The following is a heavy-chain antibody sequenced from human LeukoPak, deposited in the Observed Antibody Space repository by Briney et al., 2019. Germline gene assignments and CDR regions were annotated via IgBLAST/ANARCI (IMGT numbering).Heavy chain of an antibody. Sequence: SVKVSCKASGGTFSSYAISWVRQAPGQGLEWMGRIIPIFGIANYAQKFQGRVTITADKSTSTAYMELSSLRSEDTAVYYCARDLGAAVAGRRVNWFDPWGQGTLVTVSS. J-gene: IGHJ5*02. CDR1: GGTFSSYA. CDR3: ARDLGAAVAGRRVNWFDP. CDR2: IIPIFGIA. D-gene: IGHD6-19*01. V-gene: IGHV1-69*04.